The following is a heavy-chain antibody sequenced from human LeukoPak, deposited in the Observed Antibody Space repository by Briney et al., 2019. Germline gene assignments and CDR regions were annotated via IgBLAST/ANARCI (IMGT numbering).Heavy chain of an antibody. J-gene: IGHJ4*02. D-gene: IGHD6-6*01. CDR1: GGSIGSGGYY. CDR2: VYYSGST. CDR3: ARVDQDYSSSSYYFDY. Sequence: PSETLSLTCTVSGGSIGSGGYYWSWIRQHPGKGLEWIVYVYYSGSTYYNPSLKSRVTISVDTSKNQFSLKLSSVTAADTAVYYCARVDQDYSSSSYYFDYWGQGTLVTVSS. V-gene: IGHV4-31*03.